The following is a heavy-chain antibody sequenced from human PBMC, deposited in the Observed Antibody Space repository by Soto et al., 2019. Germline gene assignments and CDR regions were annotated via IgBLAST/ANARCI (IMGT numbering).Heavy chain of an antibody. J-gene: IGHJ4*02. CDR3: ARGDLYGDYGY. Sequence: QVQLQESGPGLVKPSETLSLTCTVSGGSISSYYWSWIRQPPGKGLEWIGYIYYSGSTNYNPSLKSRVTISVDTSKNQFSLKLSSVTAADTAVYYCARGDLYGDYGYWGQGTLVTVSS. CDR1: GGSISSYY. D-gene: IGHD4-17*01. CDR2: IYYSGST. V-gene: IGHV4-59*01.